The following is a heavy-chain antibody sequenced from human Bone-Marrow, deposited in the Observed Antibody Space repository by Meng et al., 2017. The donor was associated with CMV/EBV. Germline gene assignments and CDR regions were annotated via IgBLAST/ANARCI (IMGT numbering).Heavy chain of an antibody. CDR2: SYWNDDK. CDR3: AHFYGGTGY. CDR1: GFSLSTSGVG. Sequence: LTCPFSGFSLSTSGVGVGWIRQPPGKALEWLALSYWNDDKRYSPSLKSRLTITKDTSKNQVVLTMTNMDPVDTATYYCAHFYGGTGYWGQGTLVTVSS. J-gene: IGHJ4*02. V-gene: IGHV2-5*01. D-gene: IGHD2-15*01.